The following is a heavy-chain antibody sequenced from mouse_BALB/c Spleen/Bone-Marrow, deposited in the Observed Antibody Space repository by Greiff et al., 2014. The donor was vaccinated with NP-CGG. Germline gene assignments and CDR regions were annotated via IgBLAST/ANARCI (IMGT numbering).Heavy chain of an antibody. CDR2: INPGSGGT. D-gene: IGHD3-3*01. V-gene: IGHV1-54*01. CDR1: GYAFTNYL. CDR3: ARRDVSYFDY. J-gene: IGHJ2*01. Sequence: QVQLKESGAELVRPGTSVRVSCKASGYAFTNYLIEWVKQRPGQGLEWIGMINPGSGGTNYNEKFKGKATPTADKSSSTAYMQLSSLTSDDSAVYFCARRDVSYFDYWGQGTTLTVSS.